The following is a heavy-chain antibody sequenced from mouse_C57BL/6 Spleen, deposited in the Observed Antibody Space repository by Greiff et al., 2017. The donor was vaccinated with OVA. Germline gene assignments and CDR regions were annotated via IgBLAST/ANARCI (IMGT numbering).Heavy chain of an antibody. Sequence: VQLQQSGAELVRPGASVKLSCKASGYTFTDYYINWVKQRPGQGLEWIARIYPGSGNTYYNEKFKGKATLTAEKSSSTAYMQLSSLTSEDSAVYFCARQLGGYYFDYWGHGTTLTVSS. D-gene: IGHD4-1*02. J-gene: IGHJ2*01. CDR2: IYPGSGNT. CDR3: ARQLGGYYFDY. V-gene: IGHV1-76*01. CDR1: GYTFTDYY.